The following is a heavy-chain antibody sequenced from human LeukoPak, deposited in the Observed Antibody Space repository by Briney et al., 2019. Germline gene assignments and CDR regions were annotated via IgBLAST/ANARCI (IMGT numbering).Heavy chain of an antibody. CDR1: GGSFSGYY. Sequence: PSETLSLTCAVYGGSFSGYYWSWIRQPPGKGLEWIGEINHSGSTNYNPSLKSRVTISVDTSKNQFSLKLSSVTAADTAVYYCARYIVVVPAAKTNLLNWFDPWGQGTLVTVSS. J-gene: IGHJ5*02. D-gene: IGHD2-2*01. CDR2: INHSGST. V-gene: IGHV4-34*01. CDR3: ARYIVVVPAAKTNLLNWFDP.